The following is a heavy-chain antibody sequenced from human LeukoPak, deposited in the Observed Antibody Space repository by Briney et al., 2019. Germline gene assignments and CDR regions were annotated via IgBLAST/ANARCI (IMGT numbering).Heavy chain of an antibody. CDR3: ARGGYDFWSGSKNWFDP. D-gene: IGHD3-3*01. Sequence: SETLSLTCTVSGGSISSYYWSWIRQPPGKGLEWIGYIYYSGSTNYNPSLKSRVTISVDTSKNQFSLKLSSVTTADTAVYYCARGGYDFWSGSKNWFDPWGQGTLVTVSS. CDR2: IYYSGST. J-gene: IGHJ5*02. V-gene: IGHV4-59*01. CDR1: GGSISSYY.